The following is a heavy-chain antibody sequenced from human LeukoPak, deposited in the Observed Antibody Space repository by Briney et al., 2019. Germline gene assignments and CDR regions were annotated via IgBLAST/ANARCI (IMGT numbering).Heavy chain of an antibody. J-gene: IGHJ5*02. CDR2: INPYSDAL. Sequence: ASVKVSCQLSAYTFSDVCLYCVRQAPGQGLEWMGWINPYSDALIYAQKFQDRVTMTWDTSSGTAYMVMTRLTSDDTAVYYCAPTDATHMRDPRGHGNLLTVST. D-gene: IGHD2-2*01. V-gene: IGHV1-2*02. CDR1: AYTFSDVC. CDR3: APTDATHMRDP.